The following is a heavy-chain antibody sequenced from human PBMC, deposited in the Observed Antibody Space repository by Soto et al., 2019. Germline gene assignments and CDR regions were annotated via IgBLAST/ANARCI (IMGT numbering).Heavy chain of an antibody. V-gene: IGHV4-59*01. CDR1: GGSFSGYY. Sequence: SETLSLTCAVYGGSFSGYYWTWIRQPPGRGLEWIGYVYNSGSTNYNPSLKSRVTISEDTSKSQFSLKVNSRTAADTAVYYCARYRREAVAGYTLDNWGQGILVTVSS. CDR2: VYNSGST. J-gene: IGHJ4*02. D-gene: IGHD6-13*01. CDR3: ARYRREAVAGYTLDN.